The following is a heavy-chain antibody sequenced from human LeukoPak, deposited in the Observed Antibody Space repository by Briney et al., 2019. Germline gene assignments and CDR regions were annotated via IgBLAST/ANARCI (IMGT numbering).Heavy chain of an antibody. D-gene: IGHD6-13*01. CDR1: GYTFTSYG. CDR2: ISAYNGNT. Sequence: GASVKVSCKASGYTFTSYGISWVRQAPGQGLEGMGWISAYNGNTNYAQKLQGRVTMTTDTSTSTAYMELRSLRSDDTAVYYCARDPRGQQLVPLGMDVWGKGTTVTVSS. V-gene: IGHV1-18*04. CDR3: ARDPRGQQLVPLGMDV. J-gene: IGHJ6*04.